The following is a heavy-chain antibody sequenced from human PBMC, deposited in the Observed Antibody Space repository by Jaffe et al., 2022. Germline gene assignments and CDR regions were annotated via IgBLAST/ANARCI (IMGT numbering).Heavy chain of an antibody. CDR3: AKSITMVQGVITPVFDY. V-gene: IGHV3-23*01. CDR2: ISGSGGST. Sequence: EVQLLESGGGLVQPGGSLRLSCAASGFTFSSYAMSWVRQAPGKGLEWVSAISGSGGSTYYADSVKGRFTISRDNSKNTLYLQMNSLRAEDTAVYYCAKSITMVQGVITPVFDYWGQGTLVTVSS. J-gene: IGHJ4*02. CDR1: GFTFSSYA. D-gene: IGHD3-10*01.